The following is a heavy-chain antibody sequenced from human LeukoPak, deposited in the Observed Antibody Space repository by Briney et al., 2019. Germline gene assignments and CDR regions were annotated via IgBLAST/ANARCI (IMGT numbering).Heavy chain of an antibody. CDR1: GFTFSSYS. CDR2: ISSSSSYI. V-gene: IGHV3-21*01. Sequence: GGSLRLSCAASGFTFSSYSMNWVRQAPGKGLEWVSSISSSSSYIYYADSVKGRFTISRDNAKNSLYLQMNSLRAEDTAVYYCARRSGYTAAGTPDYWDQGTLVTVSS. J-gene: IGHJ4*02. CDR3: ARRSGYTAAGTPDY. D-gene: IGHD6-13*01.